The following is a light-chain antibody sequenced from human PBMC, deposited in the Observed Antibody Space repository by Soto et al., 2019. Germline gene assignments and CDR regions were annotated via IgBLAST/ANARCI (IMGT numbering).Light chain of an antibody. V-gene: IGKV1-33*01. J-gene: IGKJ3*01. CDR3: HQYDNLPFT. CDR2: DAS. CDR1: QDISNY. Sequence: DIQMTQSPSSLSASVGDRVTITCQASQDISNYLNWYQQKPGKAPKLLIYDASNLETGVPSRFSGSGSGTDFTFTISSLQPEDIVTYYCHQYDNLPFTFGPGTKVDIK.